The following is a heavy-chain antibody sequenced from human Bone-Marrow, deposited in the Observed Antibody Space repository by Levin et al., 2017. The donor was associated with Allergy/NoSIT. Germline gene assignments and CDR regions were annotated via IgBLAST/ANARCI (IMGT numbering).Heavy chain of an antibody. J-gene: IGHJ4*02. Sequence: SETLSLTCTVSGGSIFDYYWNWIRQPPGKGLEWIGHIYHTGNTNYNPSLKNRVTMSVDTSQNQVSLKLTSVSDADTAMYYCARETGIASSEGFDYWGQGTLVTVSS. D-gene: IGHD3-10*01. V-gene: IGHV4-59*01. CDR3: ARETGIASSEGFDY. CDR1: GGSIFDYY. CDR2: IYHTGNT.